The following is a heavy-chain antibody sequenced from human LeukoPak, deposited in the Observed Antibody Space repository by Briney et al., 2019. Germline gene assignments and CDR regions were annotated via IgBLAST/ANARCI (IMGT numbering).Heavy chain of an antibody. CDR1: GGSISSHY. CDR3: ARLDGY. D-gene: IGHD5-24*01. CDR2: IYYSGST. Sequence: SETLSLTCTVSGGSISSHYWSWIPQPPGKGLEWIGYIYYSGSTNYNPSLKSRVTISVDTSKNRFSLKLSSVTAAVTAVYYCARLDGYWGQGTLVTVSS. V-gene: IGHV4-59*11. J-gene: IGHJ4*02.